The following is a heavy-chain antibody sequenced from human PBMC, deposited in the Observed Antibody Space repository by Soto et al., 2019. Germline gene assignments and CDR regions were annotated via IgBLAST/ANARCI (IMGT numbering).Heavy chain of an antibody. CDR1: GFTFSSNA. D-gene: IGHD3-10*01. CDR2: ISGSGDST. Sequence: EVQLLESGGGLVQPGGALRLSCAASGFTFSSNAMRWVRQAPGKGLEWVSAISGSGDSTYYADSVRGRFSISRDNSKNTLYLQMNSLRAEDTAVYYSAKEARAYYASGSYLPHMSDYWGQGTLVTVSS. V-gene: IGHV3-23*01. CDR3: AKEARAYYASGSYLPHMSDY. J-gene: IGHJ4*02.